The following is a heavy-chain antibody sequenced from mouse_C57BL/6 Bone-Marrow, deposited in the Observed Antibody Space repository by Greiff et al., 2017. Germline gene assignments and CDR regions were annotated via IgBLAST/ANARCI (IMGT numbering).Heavy chain of an antibody. V-gene: IGHV1-76*01. CDR1: GYTFTDYY. CDR2: IYPGIGNT. J-gene: IGHJ4*01. CDR3: ARKVRRSYAMDY. Sequence: QVQLQQSGAELVRPGASVKLSCKASGYTFTDYYINWVKQRPGQGLEWIASIYPGIGNTYYNEKFKGKATLTAEKSSSTAYMQLSSLTSEDSAVYFCARKVRRSYAMDYWGQGTSVTVSS. D-gene: IGHD2-14*01.